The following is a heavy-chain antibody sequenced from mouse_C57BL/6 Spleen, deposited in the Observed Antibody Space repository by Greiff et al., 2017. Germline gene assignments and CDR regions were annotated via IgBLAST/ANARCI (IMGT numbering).Heavy chain of an antibody. J-gene: IGHJ4*01. D-gene: IGHD1-1*01. Sequence: VQLKQSGGGLVQPKGSLKLSCAASGFSFNTYAMNWVRQAPGKGLEWVARIRSKSNNYATYYADSVKDRFTISRDDSESMLYLQMNNLKTEDTAMYYCVRQTDYYGRGYYAMDYWGQGTSVTVSS. CDR2: IRSKSNNYAT. V-gene: IGHV10-1*01. CDR3: VRQTDYYGRGYYAMDY. CDR1: GFSFNTYA.